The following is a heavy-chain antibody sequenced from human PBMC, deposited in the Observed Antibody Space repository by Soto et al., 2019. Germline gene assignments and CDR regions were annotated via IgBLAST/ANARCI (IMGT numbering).Heavy chain of an antibody. D-gene: IGHD6-19*01. CDR1: GFTFSSYA. V-gene: IGHV3-30-3*01. CDR3: PVAVAGPPDYFDY. CDR2: ISYDGSNK. Sequence: QVQLVESGGGVVQPGRSLRLSCAASGFTFSSYAMHWVRQAPGKGLEWVAVISYDGSNKYYADSVKGRFTISRDNSKNTLYLQMNSLRAEDTAVYYCPVAVAGPPDYFDYWGQGTLVTVSS. J-gene: IGHJ4*02.